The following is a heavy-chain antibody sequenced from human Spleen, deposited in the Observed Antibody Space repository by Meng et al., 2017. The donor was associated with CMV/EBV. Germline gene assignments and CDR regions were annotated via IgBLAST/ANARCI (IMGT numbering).Heavy chain of an antibody. Sequence: FSIYTNSWVRHAPGPGLEWMGRIIPILGIANYAQKFQGRVTITADKSTSTAYMELSSLRSEDTAVYYCASESHCSGRSCYSVGFDYWGQGTLVTVSS. CDR1: FSIYT. CDR2: IIPILGIA. J-gene: IGHJ4*02. V-gene: IGHV1-69*02. CDR3: ASESHCSGRSCYSVGFDY. D-gene: IGHD2-15*01.